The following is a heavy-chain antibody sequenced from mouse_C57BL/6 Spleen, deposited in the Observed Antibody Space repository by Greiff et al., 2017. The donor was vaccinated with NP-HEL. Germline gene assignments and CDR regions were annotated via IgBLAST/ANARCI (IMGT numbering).Heavy chain of an antibody. Sequence: VQLQQSGAELVKPGASVKISCKASGYTFTDYYINWVKQRPGQGLEWIGKIGPGSGSTSYNEKFKGKATLTADKSSSTAYMQLSSLTSEDSAVYFCARKNYSNDWYFDVWGTGTTVTVSS. CDR1: GYTFTDYY. V-gene: IGHV1-77*01. J-gene: IGHJ1*03. CDR3: ARKNYSNDWYFDV. CDR2: IGPGSGST. D-gene: IGHD2-5*01.